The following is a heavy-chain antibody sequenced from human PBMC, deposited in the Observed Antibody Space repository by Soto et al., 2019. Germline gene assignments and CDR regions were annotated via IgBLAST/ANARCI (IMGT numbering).Heavy chain of an antibody. Sequence: ASVKVSCKASGYTFTSYGIHWLRQARGQRLEWMGWINAANGDTKYSPKFQGRVTITRDTSASTAYMELSSLRSEDTAVYYCVRRHVSATGIDWFDPWGQGTLVTVSS. V-gene: IGHV1-3*01. CDR3: VRRHVSATGIDWFDP. D-gene: IGHD6-13*01. CDR1: GYTFTSYG. CDR2: INAANGDT. J-gene: IGHJ5*02.